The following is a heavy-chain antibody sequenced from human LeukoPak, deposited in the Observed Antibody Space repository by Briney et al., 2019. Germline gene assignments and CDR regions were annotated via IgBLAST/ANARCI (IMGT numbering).Heavy chain of an antibody. CDR1: GGTFSSYA. V-gene: IGHV1-69*06. Sequence: EASVKVSCKASGGTFSSYAISWVRQAPGQGLEWMGGIIPIFGTANYAQKFQGRVTITADKSTSTAYMELSSLRSEDTAVYYCNLPIAARHPYYFDYWGQGTLVTVSS. CDR3: NLPIAARHPYYFDY. J-gene: IGHJ4*02. D-gene: IGHD6-6*01. CDR2: IIPIFGTA.